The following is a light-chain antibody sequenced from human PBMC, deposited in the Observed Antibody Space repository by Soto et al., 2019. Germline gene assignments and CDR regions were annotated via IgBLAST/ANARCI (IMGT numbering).Light chain of an antibody. V-gene: IGKV4-1*01. CDR3: QQYYSTPLT. CDR1: QSVLYSSNTKNY. CDR2: WAS. Sequence: DIVMTQSPDSLAVSLGERATINCKSSQSVLYSSNTKNYLAWYQQKPGQPPQLLIYWASTRESGVPDRFSGSGSGTDFTLTISSLQAEDVADYDCQQYYSTPLTFGQGTKLEIK. J-gene: IGKJ2*01.